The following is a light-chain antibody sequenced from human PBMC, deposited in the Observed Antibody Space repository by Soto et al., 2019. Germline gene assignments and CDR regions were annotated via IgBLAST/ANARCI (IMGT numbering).Light chain of an antibody. CDR1: QSISSY. V-gene: IGKV1-39*01. CDR2: AAS. CDR3: QQSYSTPQELT. J-gene: IGKJ4*01. Sequence: DIQMTQSPSSLSASVGDRVTITCRASQSISSYLNWYQQRPGKAPKLLIYAASSLQSGVPSRFSGSGSGTDFTLTISSLQPEDFAAYYCQQSYSTPQELTFGGGTKVDNK.